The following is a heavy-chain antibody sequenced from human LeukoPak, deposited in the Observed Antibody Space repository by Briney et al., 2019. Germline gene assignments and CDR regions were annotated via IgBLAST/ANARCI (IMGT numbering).Heavy chain of an antibody. CDR3: ARISGYSYGYGRDYYYYMDV. CDR1: GFTFSDYY. CDR2: ISSSGSTI. J-gene: IGHJ6*03. D-gene: IGHD5-18*01. V-gene: IGHV3-11*01. Sequence: AGGSLRLSCAASGFTFSDYYMSWIRQAPGKGLEWVSYISSSGSTIYYADSVKGRFTISRDNAKNSLYLQMNSLRAEDTAVYYCARISGYSYGYGRDYYYYMDVWGKGTTVTISS.